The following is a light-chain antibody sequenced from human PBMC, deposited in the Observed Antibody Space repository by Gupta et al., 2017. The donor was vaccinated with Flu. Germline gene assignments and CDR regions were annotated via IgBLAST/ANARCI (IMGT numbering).Light chain of an antibody. CDR1: NIGTKS. Sequence: SYVLTQPPSVSAAPGQTASISCGGNNIGTKSVHWYQQKPGQAPVLVVSEDSDRPSGIPDRFSGSNSGNTATLTVSRVEVGDEADYYCQVWDDSSVHGGFGGGTKLTVL. J-gene: IGLJ3*02. CDR3: QVWDDSSVHGG. V-gene: IGLV3-21*02. CDR2: EDS.